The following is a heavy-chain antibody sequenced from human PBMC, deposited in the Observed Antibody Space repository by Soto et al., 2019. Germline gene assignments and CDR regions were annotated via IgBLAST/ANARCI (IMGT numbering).Heavy chain of an antibody. CDR2: ISSSSSYI. CDR1: GFTFSSYS. CDR3: ARGYHYYDSSGYDKWDAFDI. D-gene: IGHD3-22*01. V-gene: IGHV3-21*01. J-gene: IGHJ3*02. Sequence: EVQLVESGGGLVKPGGSLRLSCAASGFTFSSYSMNWVRQAPGKGLEWVSSISSSSSYIYYADSVKGRFTISRDNAKNSLYLQMNSRRVEDTAVYYCARGYHYYDSSGYDKWDAFDIWGQGTMVTVSS.